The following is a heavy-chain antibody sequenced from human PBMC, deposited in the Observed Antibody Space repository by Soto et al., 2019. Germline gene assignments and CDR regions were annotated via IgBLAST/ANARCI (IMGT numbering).Heavy chain of an antibody. CDR3: ARSRSGAVADSFDF. CDR2: ISGDGTNK. V-gene: IGHV3-30*04. J-gene: IGHJ4*02. CDR1: GFTFSRYA. Sequence: PGGSLRLSCAASGFTFSRYAIHWVRQAPGKGLEWVAVISGDGTNKYYVDSVKGRFTISRDNSRNTLYLQMNSLRHEDAAVYYCARSRSGAVADSFDFWGQGTLVTVYS. D-gene: IGHD3-10*01.